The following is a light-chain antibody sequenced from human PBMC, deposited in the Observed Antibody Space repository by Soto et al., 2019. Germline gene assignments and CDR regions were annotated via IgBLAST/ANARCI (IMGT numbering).Light chain of an antibody. CDR3: QQYNNWPIT. Sequence: IVLTQSPGTLSFSPGEIATLSFRASQSVSSSYLAWYQQKPGRTPRLLIYGASTRATGIPARFSGSGSGTEFTLTISSLQSEDFAVYFCQQYNNWPITFGQGTRLEIK. CDR1: QSVSSSY. J-gene: IGKJ5*01. CDR2: GAS. V-gene: IGKV3-15*01.